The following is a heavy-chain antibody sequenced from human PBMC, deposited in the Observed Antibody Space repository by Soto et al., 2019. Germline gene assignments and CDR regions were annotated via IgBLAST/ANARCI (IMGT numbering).Heavy chain of an antibody. Sequence: PGGSLRLSCAASGFTFSSYEMNWVRQAPGKGLEWVSYISSSGSTIYYADSVKGRFTISRDNAKNSLYLQMNSLRAEDTAVYYCARSLRYCTNGVCYQSQSYYYGMDVWGQGTTVTVSS. V-gene: IGHV3-48*03. CDR3: ARSLRYCTNGVCYQSQSYYYGMDV. D-gene: IGHD2-8*01. CDR1: GFTFSSYE. J-gene: IGHJ6*02. CDR2: ISSSGSTI.